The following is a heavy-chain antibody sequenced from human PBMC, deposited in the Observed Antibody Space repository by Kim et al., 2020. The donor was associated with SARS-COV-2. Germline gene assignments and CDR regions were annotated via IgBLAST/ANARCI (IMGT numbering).Heavy chain of an antibody. D-gene: IGHD3-10*01. J-gene: IGHJ2*01. Sequence: GGSLRLSCAASGFTFSSYAMHWVRQAPGKGLEWVAVISYDGSNKYYADSVKGRFTISRDNSKNTLYLQMNSLRAEDTAVYYCARGPSMVRGVIPWYFDL. CDR1: GFTFSSYA. CDR3: ARGPSMVRGVIPWYFDL. CDR2: ISYDGSNK. V-gene: IGHV3-30*04.